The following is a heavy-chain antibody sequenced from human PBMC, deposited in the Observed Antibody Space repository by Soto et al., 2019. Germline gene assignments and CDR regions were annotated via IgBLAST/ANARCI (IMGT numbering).Heavy chain of an antibody. D-gene: IGHD6-19*01. J-gene: IGHJ1*01. CDR3: ANQRLGTGWYAEH. CDR1: GLTFRNYG. Sequence: GGSLRLSCVASGLTFRNYGMQWVRQAPGKGLEWLTITSTGGESKYYADSVKGRFTISRDNFKNTLYLQMNSLTIEDTALYYCANQRLGTGWYAEHWGQGILVTVSS. CDR2: TSTGGESK. V-gene: IGHV3-30*18.